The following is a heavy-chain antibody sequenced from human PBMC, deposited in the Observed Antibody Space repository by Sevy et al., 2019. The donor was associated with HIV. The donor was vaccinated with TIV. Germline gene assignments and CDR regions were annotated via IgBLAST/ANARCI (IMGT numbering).Heavy chain of an antibody. J-gene: IGHJ4*02. V-gene: IGHV3-7*01. CDR1: GFTFSTYS. CDR2: IRQDGNEI. CDR3: ARRYFDL. Sequence: GGSLRLSCATSGFTFSTYSMNWVRQAPGKGLEWVANIRQDGNEIYYGDSVKGRFTISRDNAKNALYLQMDGLRAEDTGLYYCARRYFDLWGQGTLVTVSS.